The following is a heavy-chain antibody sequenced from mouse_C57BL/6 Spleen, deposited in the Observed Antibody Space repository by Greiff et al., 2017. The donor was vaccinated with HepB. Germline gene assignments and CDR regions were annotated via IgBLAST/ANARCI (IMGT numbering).Heavy chain of an antibody. CDR1: GYTFTSYW. D-gene: IGHD1-1*01. CDR3: ARGDYYGSSPYFDY. Sequence: VQLQQPGAELVMPGASVKLSCKASGYTFTSYWMHWVKQRPGQGLEWIGEIDPSDSYTNYNQKFKGKSTLTVDKPSSTAYMQLSSLTSEDSAVYYCARGDYYGSSPYFDYWGQGTTLTVSS. CDR2: IDPSDSYT. V-gene: IGHV1-69*01. J-gene: IGHJ2*01.